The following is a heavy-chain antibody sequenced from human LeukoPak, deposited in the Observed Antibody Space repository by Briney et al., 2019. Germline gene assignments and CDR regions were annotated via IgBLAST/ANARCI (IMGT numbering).Heavy chain of an antibody. Sequence: SVKVSCKASGGTCSSYAISWVRQAPGQGLEWMGGIIPIFGTANYAQKFQGRVTITTDESTSTAYMELSSLRSEDTAVYYCARNSAAAGNYYYYYMDVWGKGTTVTVSS. CDR2: IIPIFGTA. V-gene: IGHV1-69*05. CDR1: GGTCSSYA. D-gene: IGHD6-13*01. CDR3: ARNSAAAGNYYYYYMDV. J-gene: IGHJ6*03.